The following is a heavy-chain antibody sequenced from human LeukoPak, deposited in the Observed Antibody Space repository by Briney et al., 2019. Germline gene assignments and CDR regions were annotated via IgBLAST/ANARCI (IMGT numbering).Heavy chain of an antibody. Sequence: PSETLSLTCTVSGGSISSGDYYWSWIRQPPGKGLEWIGYIYYSGSTYYNPSLKSRVTISVDTSKDQFSLKLSSVTAADTAVYYCASGLLGRYFDWSPFDYWGQGTLVTVSS. D-gene: IGHD3-9*01. CDR2: IYYSGST. V-gene: IGHV4-30-4*01. CDR3: ASGLLGRYFDWSPFDY. J-gene: IGHJ4*02. CDR1: GGSISSGDYY.